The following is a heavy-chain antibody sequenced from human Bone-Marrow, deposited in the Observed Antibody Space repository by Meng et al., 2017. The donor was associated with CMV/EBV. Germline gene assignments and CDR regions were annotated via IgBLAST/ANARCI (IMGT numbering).Heavy chain of an antibody. J-gene: IGHJ4*02. CDR2: IRYDGSNK. D-gene: IGHD1-26*01. Sequence: SCKASGGTFSSYAISWVRQAPGQGLEWMAFIRYDGSNKYYADSVKGRFTISRDNSKNTLYLQMNSLRAEDTAVYYCAKDPGDGVGYWGQGTLVTV. V-gene: IGHV3-30*02. CDR3: AKDPGDGVGY. CDR1: GGTFSSYA.